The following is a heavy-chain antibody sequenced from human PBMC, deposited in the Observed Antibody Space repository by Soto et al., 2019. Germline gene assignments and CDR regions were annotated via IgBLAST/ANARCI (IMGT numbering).Heavy chain of an antibody. V-gene: IGHV3-21*01. D-gene: IGHD6-6*01. CDR3: AREVAARPPWFDP. CDR2: ISSSSSYI. Sequence: GGSLRLSCAASGFTFSSYSMNWVRQAPGKGLEWVSSISSSSSYIYYADSVKGRFTISRDNAKNSLYLQMNSLRAEDTAVYYCAREVAARPPWFDPWGQGTLVTVSS. J-gene: IGHJ5*02. CDR1: GFTFSSYS.